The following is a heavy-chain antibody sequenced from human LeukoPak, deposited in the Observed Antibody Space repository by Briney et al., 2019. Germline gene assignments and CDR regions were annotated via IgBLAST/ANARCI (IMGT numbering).Heavy chain of an antibody. D-gene: IGHD6-25*01. Sequence: PGGTLRLSCAVSGFTFSSYWMCWVCKGPGKGQERVANIKQDASGKHSLDSETGRFTLSRDNAKNSLYLQMNSLRVEDTAVYYCAKSAARAIESWGQGTLVTVSS. CDR3: AKSAARAIES. J-gene: IGHJ4*02. CDR2: IKQDASGK. CDR1: GFTFSSYW. V-gene: IGHV3-7*01.